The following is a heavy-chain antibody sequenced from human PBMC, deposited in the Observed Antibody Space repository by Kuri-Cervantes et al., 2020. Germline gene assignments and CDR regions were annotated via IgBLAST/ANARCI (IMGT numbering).Heavy chain of an antibody. CDR2: ISYDGSNK. CDR1: GFTFSSYA. V-gene: IGHV3-30-3*01. J-gene: IGHJ6*02. Sequence: GESLKISCAASGFTFSSYAMHWVRQASGKGLEWVAVISYDGSNKYYADSVKGRFTISRDNSKNTLYLQMNSLRAEDTAVYYCARDQGGMPTVNYYYGMDVWGQGTTGTVSS. D-gene: IGHD4-17*01. CDR3: ARDQGGMPTVNYYYGMDV.